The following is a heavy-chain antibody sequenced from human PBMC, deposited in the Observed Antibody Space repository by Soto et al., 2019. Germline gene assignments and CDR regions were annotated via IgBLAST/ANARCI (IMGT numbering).Heavy chain of an antibody. V-gene: IGHV2-70*01. CDR1: GFSLITGVMC. D-gene: IGHD1-20*01. J-gene: IGHJ6*02. Sequence: SGPTLVNPTQTLTLTLTFSGFSLITGVMCGSGIRQPPGKALEWLALIDWDDDKYYSTSLKTRLTISKDTSKNQVVLTMTNMDPVDTATYYCARIRRITGTRGYYYYGMDVWGQGTTVTVSS. CDR3: ARIRRITGTRGYYYYGMDV. CDR2: IDWDDDK.